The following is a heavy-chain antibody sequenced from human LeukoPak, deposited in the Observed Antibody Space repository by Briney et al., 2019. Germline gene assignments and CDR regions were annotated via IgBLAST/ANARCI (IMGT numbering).Heavy chain of an antibody. J-gene: IGHJ4*02. V-gene: IGHV3-30-3*01. D-gene: IGHD6-13*01. CDR3: ARDKAPIAAAGIFDY. Sequence: GGSLRLSCAASGFTFSSYAMHWVRQAPGKGLEWVAVISYDGSNKYYADSVKGRFTISRDNSKNTLYLQMNSLRAEDTAVYYCARDKAPIAAAGIFDYWGQGTLVTVSS. CDR1: GFTFSSYA. CDR2: ISYDGSNK.